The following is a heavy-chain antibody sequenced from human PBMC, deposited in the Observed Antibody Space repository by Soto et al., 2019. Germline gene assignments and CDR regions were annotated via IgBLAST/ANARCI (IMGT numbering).Heavy chain of an antibody. D-gene: IGHD4-17*01. J-gene: IGHJ3*02. V-gene: IGHV3-11*03. Sequence: GGSLRLSCAASGFTFSDYYMSWIRQAPGKGLEWVSYISSSSSYTNYADSVKGRFTISRDNAKNSLYLQMNSLRAEDTAVYYCARSSDYGDYQGIDAFDIWGQGTMVTVSS. CDR3: ARSSDYGDYQGIDAFDI. CDR1: GFTFSDYY. CDR2: ISSSSSYT.